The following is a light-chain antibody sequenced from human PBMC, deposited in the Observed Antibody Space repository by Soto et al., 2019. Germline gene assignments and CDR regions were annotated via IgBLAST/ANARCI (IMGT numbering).Light chain of an antibody. CDR3: QQYGSSPPIT. V-gene: IGKV3-20*01. CDR1: QSVSSSY. CDR2: GAS. Sequence: EIVLTQSPATLPLSPGERATLSCVASQSVSSSYLAWYQQKPGQAPRPLIYGASSRATGIPDRFSGSGSGTDFTLTISRLEPEDFAVYYCQQYGSSPPITFGQGTRLEIK. J-gene: IGKJ5*01.